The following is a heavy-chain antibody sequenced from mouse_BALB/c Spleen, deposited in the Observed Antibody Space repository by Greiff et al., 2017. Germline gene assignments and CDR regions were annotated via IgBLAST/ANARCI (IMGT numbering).Heavy chain of an antibody. V-gene: IGHV5-6-3*01. D-gene: IGHD1-1*01. J-gene: IGHJ2*01. Sequence: EVMLVESGGGLVQPGGSLKLSCAASGFTFSSYGMSWVRQTPDKRLELVATINSNGGSTYYPDSVKGRFTISRDNAKNTLYLQMSSLKSEDTAMYYCASNYYGSSLYYFDYWGQGTTLTVSS. CDR3: ASNYYGSSLYYFDY. CDR2: INSNGGST. CDR1: GFTFSSYG.